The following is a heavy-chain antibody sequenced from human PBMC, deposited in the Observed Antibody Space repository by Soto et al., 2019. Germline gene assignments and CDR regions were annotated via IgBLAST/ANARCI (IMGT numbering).Heavy chain of an antibody. Sequence: SETLSLTCAVYGGSFSGYYWSWIRQPPGKGLEWIGEINHSGSTNYNPSLKSRVTISVDTSKNQFSLKLSSVTAADTAVYYCARGIYYDSILDYWGQGTLVTVSS. CDR1: GGSFSGYY. CDR3: ARGIYYDSILDY. D-gene: IGHD3-22*01. J-gene: IGHJ4*02. CDR2: INHSGST. V-gene: IGHV4-34*01.